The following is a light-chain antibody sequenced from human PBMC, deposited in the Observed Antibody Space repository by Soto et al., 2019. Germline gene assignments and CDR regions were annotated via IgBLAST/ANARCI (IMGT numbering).Light chain of an antibody. Sequence: QPVLTQPPSVSGAPGQRVTISCTESSSNIGAGYGVHWYQQAPGAVPKLIIYGNNNRPSGVPDRISGSKSGTSVTLAITGLQADDEADYYCQSYDNNLNGGVFGGGTKLTVL. CDR3: QSYDNNLNGGV. J-gene: IGLJ3*02. V-gene: IGLV1-40*01. CDR2: GNN. CDR1: SSNIGAGYG.